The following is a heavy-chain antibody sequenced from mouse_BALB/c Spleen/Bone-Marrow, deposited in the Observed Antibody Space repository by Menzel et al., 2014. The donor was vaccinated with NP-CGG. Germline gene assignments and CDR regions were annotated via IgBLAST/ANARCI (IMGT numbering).Heavy chain of an antibody. Sequence: EVKVVESGGGLVKPGGSLKLSCAASGFTFSDYYMYWVRQTPEKRLEWVATISDGGSYTYYPDSVKGRFTISRDNAKNNLYLQMSSLKSEDTAMYYCARVSYDYSDYWGQGTTLTVSS. CDR2: ISDGGSYT. CDR1: GFTFSDYY. D-gene: IGHD2-4*01. V-gene: IGHV5-4*02. CDR3: ARVSYDYSDY. J-gene: IGHJ2*01.